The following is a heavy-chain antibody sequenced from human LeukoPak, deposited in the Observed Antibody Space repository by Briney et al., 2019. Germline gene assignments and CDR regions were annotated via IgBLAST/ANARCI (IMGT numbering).Heavy chain of an antibody. Sequence: GRSLRLSCAASGFTFSSYAMPWGRQAPGKGLEWVAVISYDGSNKYYADSVKGRFTISRANSKNTLYLQMNSLRAEDTAVYYCAKDQGPFITYYILDYWGQGTLVTVSS. CDR1: GFTFSSYA. V-gene: IGHV3-30*04. CDR2: ISYDGSNK. CDR3: AKDQGPFITYYILDY. J-gene: IGHJ4*02. D-gene: IGHD3-10*01.